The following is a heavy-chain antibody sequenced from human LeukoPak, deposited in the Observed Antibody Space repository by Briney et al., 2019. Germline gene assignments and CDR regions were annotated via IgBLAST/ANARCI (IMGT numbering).Heavy chain of an antibody. CDR1: GGSISSYY. CDR2: IYYSGST. CDR3: ARSVRTIFGVVTTPGFDY. Sequence: SETLSLTCTVSGGSISSYYWSWIRQPPGKGLEWIGYIYYSGSTNYNPSLKSRVTISVDTSKNQFSLKLSPVTAADTAVYYCARSVRTIFGVVTTPGFDYWGQGTLVTVSS. J-gene: IGHJ4*02. V-gene: IGHV4-59*01. D-gene: IGHD3-3*01.